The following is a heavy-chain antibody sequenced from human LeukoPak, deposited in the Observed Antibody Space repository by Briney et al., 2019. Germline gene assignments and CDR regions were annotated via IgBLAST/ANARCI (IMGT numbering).Heavy chain of an antibody. CDR2: FHSGGSP. CDR1: GGPISSTAYY. D-gene: IGHD1-1*01. V-gene: IGHV4-39*01. Sequence: SETLSLTCTVFGGPISSTAYYWGWIRQPPGKGLEWIGSFHSGGSPYYSPSLKSRVTISVDTSKNQFSLKLSSVTAADTAVYYCAKYLPTGTHRGYFACWGQGILVTVSS. CDR3: AKYLPTGTHRGYFAC. J-gene: IGHJ4*02.